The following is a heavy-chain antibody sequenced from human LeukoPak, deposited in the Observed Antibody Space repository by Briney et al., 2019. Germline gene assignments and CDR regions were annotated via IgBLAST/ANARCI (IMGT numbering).Heavy chain of an antibody. D-gene: IGHD7-27*01. J-gene: IGHJ4*02. CDR1: GFTFSSYA. Sequence: PGGSLRLSCAASGFTFSSYAMSWVRQAPGKGLEWVSAISGSGGSTYYADSVRGRFTISGDNSKNTLYLQMNSLRAEDTAVYYCARKGGKTGDEGHWGQGTLVTVSS. CDR3: ARKGGKTGDEGH. V-gene: IGHV3-23*01. CDR2: ISGSGGST.